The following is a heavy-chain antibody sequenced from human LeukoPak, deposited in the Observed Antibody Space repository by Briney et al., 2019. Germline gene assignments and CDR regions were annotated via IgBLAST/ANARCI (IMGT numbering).Heavy chain of an antibody. J-gene: IGHJ4*02. CDR2: VFHSGST. CDR3: ARSLSTAGIDY. CDR1: GYSISSGRY. Sequence: PSQTLSLTCTVFGYSISSGRYWGWIRQPPGKGLEWIGSVFHSGSTYYNPSLKSRVTISVATPKNQFSLNLRSVTAADTAMYFCARSLSTAGIDYWGQGTLVTVSS. V-gene: IGHV4-38-2*02. D-gene: IGHD2-2*01.